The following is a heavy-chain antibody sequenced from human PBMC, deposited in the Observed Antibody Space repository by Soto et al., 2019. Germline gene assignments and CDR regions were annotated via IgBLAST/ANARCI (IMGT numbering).Heavy chain of an antibody. J-gene: IGHJ4*02. CDR3: AKDRRAGGNYGFYSDF. D-gene: IGHD1-7*01. CDR1: GFTFSSYG. CDR2: SSATGAGT. V-gene: IGHV3-23*01. Sequence: EVQLLESGGGLVQPGGSLRLSCAASGFTFSSYGMTWVRQAPGKGLEWVSFSSATGAGTYYPDSVKGRFTISRDNSKNTLYLQMTSLRADDTAVYYCAKDRRAGGNYGFYSDFWGQGALVIVSS.